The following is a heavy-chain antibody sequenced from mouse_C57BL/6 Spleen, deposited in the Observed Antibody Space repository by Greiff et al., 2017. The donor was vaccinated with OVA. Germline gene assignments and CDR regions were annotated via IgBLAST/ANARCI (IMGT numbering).Heavy chain of an antibody. Sequence: VQLQQSGPGLVQPSQSLSITCTVSGFSLTSYGVHWVRQSPGKGLEWLGVIWSGGSTDYNAAFISRLSISKDNSKSQVFFKMNSLQADDTAIYYCARKGDYGSSYPAWFAYWGQGTLVTVSA. V-gene: IGHV2-2*01. J-gene: IGHJ3*01. CDR2: IWSGGST. CDR3: ARKGDYGSSYPAWFAY. D-gene: IGHD1-1*01. CDR1: GFSLTSYG.